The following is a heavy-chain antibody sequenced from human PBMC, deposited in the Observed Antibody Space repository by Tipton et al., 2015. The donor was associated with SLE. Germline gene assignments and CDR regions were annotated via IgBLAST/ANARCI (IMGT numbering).Heavy chain of an antibody. J-gene: IGHJ6*03. V-gene: IGHV1-18*01. Sequence: QSGPEVKKPGASVKVPCKASGYTFTSYCITWVRQAPGQGLEWMGWISGYNGNTNYAQKLQGRVTMTTDTSTSTAYMELRSLRSDDTAVYYCARLGDWDFYYYMDVWGKGTTVTVSS. D-gene: IGHD3-16*01. CDR2: ISGYNGNT. CDR3: ARLGDWDFYYYMDV. CDR1: GYTFTSYC.